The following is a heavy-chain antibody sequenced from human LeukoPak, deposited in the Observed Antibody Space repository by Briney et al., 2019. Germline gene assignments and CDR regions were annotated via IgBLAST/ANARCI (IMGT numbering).Heavy chain of an antibody. V-gene: IGHV3-23*01. D-gene: IGHD3-10*01. CDR1: GFTFRNAW. Sequence: GGSLRLSCAASGFTFRNAWMSWVRQAPGKGLEWVSGTSGSGGSTYYADSVKGRFTISRDNSKNTLDVQMNSPRADDTAIYYCAKGRGEVSGTYDVWGQGTRVTVSS. J-gene: IGHJ3*01. CDR3: AKGRGEVSGTYDV. CDR2: TSGSGGST.